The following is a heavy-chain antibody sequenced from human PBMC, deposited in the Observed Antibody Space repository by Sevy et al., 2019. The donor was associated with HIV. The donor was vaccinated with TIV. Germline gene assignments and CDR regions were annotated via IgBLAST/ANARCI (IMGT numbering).Heavy chain of an antibody. D-gene: IGHD3-10*01. V-gene: IGHV3-48*02. CDR3: ARDFRYYYGSGSYLSLDY. CDR2: ISSSSSII. Sequence: VGSLRLSCAASGFTFSSYSMNWVRQAPGKGLEWVSYISSSSSIIYYADSVKGRFTISRDNAKNSLYLQMNSLRDEDTAVYYCARDFRYYYGSGSYLSLDYWGQGTLVTVSS. CDR1: GFTFSSYS. J-gene: IGHJ4*02.